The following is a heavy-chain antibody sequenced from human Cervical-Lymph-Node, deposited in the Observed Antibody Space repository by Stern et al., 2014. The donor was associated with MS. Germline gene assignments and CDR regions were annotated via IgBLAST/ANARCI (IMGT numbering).Heavy chain of an antibody. CDR1: DGCITSSC. CDR3: ARGPVYYDSSVFDY. CDR2: IYYSGST. V-gene: IGHV4-59*01. Sequence: QVQLQESGPGLVKPSGTLSLTCTVSDGCITSSCWSWIRQPPGQGLEWIGYIYYSGSTNYNPSLKSRVTISVDTSKNQFSLRLSSVTTADTAMYYCARGPVYYDSSVFDYWGQGALVTVSS. D-gene: IGHD3-22*01. J-gene: IGHJ4*02.